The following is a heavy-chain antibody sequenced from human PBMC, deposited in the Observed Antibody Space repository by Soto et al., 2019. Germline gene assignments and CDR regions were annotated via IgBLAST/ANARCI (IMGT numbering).Heavy chain of an antibody. CDR1: GGSISSYY. J-gene: IGHJ5*02. V-gene: IGHV4-59*01. CDR2: IYYSGST. Sequence: SETLSLTCTVSGGSISSYYWSWIRQPPGKGLEWIGYIYYSGSTNYNPSLKSRVTISVDTSKNQFSLKLSSVTAADTAVYYCARVPSYYYDSSGYYRGFWFDPWGQGTLVTVSS. CDR3: ARVPSYYYDSSGYYRGFWFDP. D-gene: IGHD3-22*01.